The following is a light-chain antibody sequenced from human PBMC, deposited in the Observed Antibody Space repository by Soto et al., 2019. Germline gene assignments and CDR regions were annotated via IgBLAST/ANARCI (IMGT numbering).Light chain of an antibody. CDR3: CSYAGRDVV. Sequence: QSVLTQPASVSGSPGQSITISCTGTSSDVGSYNLVPWYQQHPGKAPKLMIYEGSKRPSGVSNRFSGSKSGNTASLTISGLQAEDEADYYCCSYAGRDVVFGGGTKVTVL. J-gene: IGLJ2*01. V-gene: IGLV2-23*01. CDR2: EGS. CDR1: SSDVGSYNL.